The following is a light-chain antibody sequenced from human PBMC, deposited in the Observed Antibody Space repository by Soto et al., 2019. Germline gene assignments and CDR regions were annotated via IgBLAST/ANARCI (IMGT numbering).Light chain of an antibody. CDR3: QQRSDWPLT. Sequence: EIVLTQSPTTLSLSPGERATLSCRASQSVSSYFAWYQQKPGQAPRLLIYDASTSAAGIPARFSGSGSGTDFTLTISSLEPEEFAVYYCQQRSDWPLTFGGGTKVEIK. CDR1: QSVSSY. J-gene: IGKJ4*01. V-gene: IGKV3-11*01. CDR2: DAS.